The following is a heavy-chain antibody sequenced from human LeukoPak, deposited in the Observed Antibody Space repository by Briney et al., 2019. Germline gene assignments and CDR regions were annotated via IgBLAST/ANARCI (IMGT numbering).Heavy chain of an antibody. CDR2: ITSSGS. CDR3: ATYRGAAAPSGVNWFDP. J-gene: IGHJ5*02. V-gene: IGHV3-21*01. Sequence: GGSVRLSCVASGFTFSTYSMNWVRQAPGKGLEWVSSITSSGSYYADSVKGRFTISRDNAKNSLYLQMTSLRAEDTAVYYCATYRGAAAPSGVNWFDPWGQGTLVTVSS. CDR1: GFTFSTYS. D-gene: IGHD6-13*01.